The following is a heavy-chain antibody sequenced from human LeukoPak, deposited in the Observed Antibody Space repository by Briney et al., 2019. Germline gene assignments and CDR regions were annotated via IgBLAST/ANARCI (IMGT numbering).Heavy chain of an antibody. J-gene: IGHJ6*02. V-gene: IGHV1-69*01. CDR2: IIPIFGTA. D-gene: IGHD6-19*01. Sequence: SVKVSCKASGGTFSSYAISWVRQAPGQGLEWMGGIIPIFGTANYAQKFQGRVTITADESTSTAYMELSSLRSDDTAVYYCARGSGWYYGMDVWGQGTTVTVSS. CDR3: ARGSGWYYGMDV. CDR1: GGTFSSYA.